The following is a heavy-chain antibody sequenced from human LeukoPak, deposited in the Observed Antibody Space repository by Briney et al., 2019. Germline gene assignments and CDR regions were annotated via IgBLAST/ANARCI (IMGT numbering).Heavy chain of an antibody. CDR3: ATTWELRNAFDI. CDR1: GYTLTELS. CDR2: FDPEDGET. Sequence: GASVKVSCKVSGYTLTELSMHWVRQAPGKGLEWMGGFDPEDGETIYAQKFQGRVTMTEDTSTDTAYMELSSPRSEDTAVYYCATTWELRNAFDIWGQGTMVTVSS. V-gene: IGHV1-24*01. J-gene: IGHJ3*02. D-gene: IGHD1-26*01.